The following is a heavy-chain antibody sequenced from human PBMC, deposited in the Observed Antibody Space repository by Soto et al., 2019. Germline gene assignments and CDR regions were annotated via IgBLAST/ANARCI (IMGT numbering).Heavy chain of an antibody. V-gene: IGHV4-59*01. D-gene: IGHD1-26*01. Sequence: SETLSLTCTVSGGSIISYFWSWILQPPGKGLEWIGHSYYSGNTNYNPSLKSRVTISVGTSRDQFSLKLSSVTAADAAVYYCARSDPSGSYYDNWFAPWGQGTLVTVSS. CDR2: SYYSGNT. J-gene: IGHJ5*02. CDR3: ARSDPSGSYYDNWFAP. CDR1: GGSIISYF.